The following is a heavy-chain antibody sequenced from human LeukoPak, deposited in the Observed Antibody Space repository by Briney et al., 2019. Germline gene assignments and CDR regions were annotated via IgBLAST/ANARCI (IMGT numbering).Heavy chain of an antibody. CDR3: ASQYYDFWSAFHY. CDR2: IYYSGST. V-gene: IGHV4-39*07. J-gene: IGHJ4*02. D-gene: IGHD3-3*01. Sequence: SETLSLTCTVSGGSISSSSYYWGWIRQPPGKGLEWIGSIYYSGSTYYNPSLKSRVTISVDTSKNQFSLKLSSVTAADTAVYYCASQYYDFWSAFHYWGQGTLVTVSS. CDR1: GGSISSSSYY.